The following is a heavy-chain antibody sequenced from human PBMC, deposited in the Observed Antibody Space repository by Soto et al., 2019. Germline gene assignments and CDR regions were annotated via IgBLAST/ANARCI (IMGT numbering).Heavy chain of an antibody. Sequence: SETLSLTCAVSGGSISSGGYSWSWIRQPPGKGLQWIGYIYHSGSTYYNPSLKSRVTISVDRSKNQFSLKLSSVTAADTAVYYCARAYPCYSNRGCWFAPWGQGTLVTVSS. CDR3: ARAYPCYSNRGCWFAP. V-gene: IGHV4-30-2*01. CDR1: GGSISSGGYS. D-gene: IGHD4-4*01. CDR2: IYHSGST. J-gene: IGHJ5*02.